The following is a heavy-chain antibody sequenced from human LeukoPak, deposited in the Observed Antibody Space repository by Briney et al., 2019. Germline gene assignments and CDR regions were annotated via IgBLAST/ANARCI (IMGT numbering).Heavy chain of an antibody. Sequence: SETLSLTCAVYGGSFSGYYWSWIRQPPGKGLEWIWEINHSGSTNYNPSLKSRVTISVDTSKNQFSLKLSSVTAADTAVYYCASSGTTGTNLDYWGQGTLVTVSS. J-gene: IGHJ4*02. V-gene: IGHV4-34*01. CDR1: GGSFSGYY. CDR2: INHSGST. D-gene: IGHD1-1*01. CDR3: ASSGTTGTNLDY.